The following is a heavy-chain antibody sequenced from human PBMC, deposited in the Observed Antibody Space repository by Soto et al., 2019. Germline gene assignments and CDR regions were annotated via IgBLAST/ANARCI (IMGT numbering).Heavy chain of an antibody. CDR3: AAFRTLRTSTWFDP. CDR2: IVVGSGNT. J-gene: IGHJ5*02. D-gene: IGHD3-16*01. Sequence: SVKVSFKASGFTFTSSAVQWVRQARGQRLEWIGWIVVGSGNTNYAQKFQERVTITRDMSTSTAYMELSSLRSEDTAVYYCAAFRTLRTSTWFDPWGQGTQVTVSS. CDR1: GFTFTSSA. V-gene: IGHV1-58*01.